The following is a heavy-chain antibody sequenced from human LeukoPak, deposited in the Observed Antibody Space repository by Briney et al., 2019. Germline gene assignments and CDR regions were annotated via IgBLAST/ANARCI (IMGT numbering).Heavy chain of an antibody. CDR1: GFTFTNYA. D-gene: IGHD3-22*01. CDR3: ARRPRDTSGYYLGAFYD. V-gene: IGHV3-23*01. J-gene: IGHJ3*01. Sequence: GGSLRLSCAASGFTFTNYAMTWVRQAPGKGLEWVSVIGASGADTYYSDSVKGRFTVSRDNSQNTLFLHMSSLRAEDTAVYFCARRPRDTSGYYLGAFYDWGQGTTVTVSS. CDR2: IGASGADT.